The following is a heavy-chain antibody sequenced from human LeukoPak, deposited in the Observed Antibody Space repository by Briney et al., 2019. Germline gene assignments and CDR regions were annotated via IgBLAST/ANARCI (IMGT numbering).Heavy chain of an antibody. V-gene: IGHV3-48*01. CDR1: GFTFSTYN. Sequence: GGSLRLSCAASGFTFSTYNMNWVRQAPGQGLEWVSYISSSSTTIYYADSVKGRFTISRDSAKNSLYLQMNSLRAEDTAVYYCARDRSRDDDFWSGYYTNYFVPWGQGTLVTVSS. CDR2: ISSSSTTI. CDR3: ARDRSRDDDFWSGYYTNYFVP. J-gene: IGHJ5*02. D-gene: IGHD3-3*01.